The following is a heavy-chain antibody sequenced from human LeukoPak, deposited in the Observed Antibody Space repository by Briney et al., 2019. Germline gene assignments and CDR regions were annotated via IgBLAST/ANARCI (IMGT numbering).Heavy chain of an antibody. CDR3: ARKDGYKFDY. CDR1: GGSISSSSYY. V-gene: IGHV4-39*01. J-gene: IGHJ4*02. D-gene: IGHD5-24*01. Sequence: SETLSLTCTVSGGSISSSSYYWGWIRQPPGKGLEWIGSIYYSGSTYYNPSLKSRVTISVDTSKNQFSLKLSSVTAADMAVYYCARKDGYKFDYWGQGTLVTVSS. CDR2: IYYSGST.